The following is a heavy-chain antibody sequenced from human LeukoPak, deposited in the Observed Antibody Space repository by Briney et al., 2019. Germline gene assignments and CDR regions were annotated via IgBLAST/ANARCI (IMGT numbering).Heavy chain of an antibody. V-gene: IGHV4-59*08. J-gene: IGHJ4*02. D-gene: IGHD6-6*01. Sequence: SGTLSLTRAVSVDSLSRYYWSCIRQPPGRGVGCVGYISYSGSTNYNPPLESRVTISGDTSKNQFSLKLSSVTAADTAFYYCARQSRGTTARLFDYWGQGTLVTVSS. CDR2: ISYSGST. CDR1: VDSLSRYY. CDR3: ARQSRGTTARLFDY.